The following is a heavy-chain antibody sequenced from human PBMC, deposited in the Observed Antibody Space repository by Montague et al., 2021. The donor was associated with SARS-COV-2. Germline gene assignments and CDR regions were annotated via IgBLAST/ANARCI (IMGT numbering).Heavy chain of an antibody. V-gene: IGHV2-70*01. J-gene: IGHJ4*02. CDR2: IDWDDDK. Sequence: PALVKPTQTLTLTCTFSGFSLSTSGMCVSWIRQPPGKALEWLTLIDWDDDKYYSTSLKTRLTISKDTSENQVVFTVTNMDPVDTATYYCARSYGTTVVTRAFDYWGQGTLVTVSS. D-gene: IGHD4-23*01. CDR3: ARSYGTTVVTRAFDY. CDR1: GFSLSTSGMC.